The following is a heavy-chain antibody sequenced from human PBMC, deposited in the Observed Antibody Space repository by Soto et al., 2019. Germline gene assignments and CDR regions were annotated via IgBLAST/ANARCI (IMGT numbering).Heavy chain of an antibody. J-gene: IGHJ6*02. CDR3: ATLYGSGSHIYYYYGMDV. Sequence: GASVKVSCKVSGYTLTELSMHWVRQAPGKGLEWMGGFDPEDGETIYAQKFQGRVTMTEDTSTDTAYMELSSLRSEDTAVYYCATLYGSGSHIYYYYGMDVWGQGTTVTVSS. V-gene: IGHV1-24*01. CDR2: FDPEDGET. CDR1: GYTLTELS. D-gene: IGHD3-10*01.